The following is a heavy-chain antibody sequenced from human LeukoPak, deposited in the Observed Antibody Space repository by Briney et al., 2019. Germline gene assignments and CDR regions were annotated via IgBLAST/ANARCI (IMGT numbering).Heavy chain of an antibody. CDR3: ARVATFDY. V-gene: IGHV3-30*03. CDR1: GFTFSSYG. CDR2: ISYDGSNK. Sequence: GGSLRLSCAASGFTFSSYGMHWVRQAPGKGLEWVAVISYDGSNKYYADSVKGRFTISRDNSKNSLYLQMNSLRDEDTAVYYCARVATFDYWGQGTLVTVSS. D-gene: IGHD5-12*01. J-gene: IGHJ4*02.